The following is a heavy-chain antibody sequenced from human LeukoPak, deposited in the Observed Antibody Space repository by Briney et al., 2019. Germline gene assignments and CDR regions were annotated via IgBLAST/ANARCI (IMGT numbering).Heavy chain of an antibody. J-gene: IGHJ6*01. Sequence: GSLRISCTASGFTFSGFGLSWVRRTPGEGLEWVSDIGGTGDNTLYADSVKGRFTISRDNSKNTLYLEMNSLRAEDTAIYYCAKMKGHPLPKYYMDVWGQGTTVTVSS. CDR1: GFTFSGFG. V-gene: IGHV3-23*01. D-gene: IGHD1-26*01. CDR2: IGGTGDNT. CDR3: AKMKGHPLPKYYMDV.